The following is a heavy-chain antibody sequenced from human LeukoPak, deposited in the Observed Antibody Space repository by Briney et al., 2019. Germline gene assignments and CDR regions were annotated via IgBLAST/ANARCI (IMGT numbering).Heavy chain of an antibody. D-gene: IGHD3-22*01. CDR2: INAGNGNT. CDR3: ARVSIVVDMGSLDY. J-gene: IGHJ4*02. Sequence: GASVKVSCKASGYTFTSYAMHWVRQAPGQRLEWMGWINAGNGNTKYSQKFQGRVTITRDTSASTAYMELSSLRSEGTAVYYCARVSIVVDMGSLDYWGQGTLVTVSS. V-gene: IGHV1-3*01. CDR1: GYTFTSYA.